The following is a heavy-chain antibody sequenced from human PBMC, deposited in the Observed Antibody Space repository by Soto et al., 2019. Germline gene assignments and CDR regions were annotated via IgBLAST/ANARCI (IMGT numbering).Heavy chain of an antibody. J-gene: IGHJ4*02. CDR3: ARHVSSRAELDY. Sequence: SETLSLTCTVSGGSISSYYWSWIRQPPGKGLEWIGYIYYSGSTNYNPSLKSRVTISVDTSKNQFSLKLSSVTAADTAVYYCARHVSSRAELDYWGQGTLVTVSS. D-gene: IGHD6-13*01. V-gene: IGHV4-59*08. CDR1: GGSISSYY. CDR2: IYYSGST.